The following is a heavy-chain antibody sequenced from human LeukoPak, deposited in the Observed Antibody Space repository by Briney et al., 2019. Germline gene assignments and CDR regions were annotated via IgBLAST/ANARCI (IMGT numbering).Heavy chain of an antibody. CDR3: ARHGDYVVDY. V-gene: IGHV4-4*02. CDR1: GGSISSGYW. D-gene: IGHD3-16*01. J-gene: IGHJ4*02. CDR2: IHHSGSA. Sequence: PSGTLSLTCTVSGGSISSGYWWSWVRQPPGKGLEWIAEIHHSGSANYNPSLKSRVTISVDKSNNQFSLNLSSVTAADTAVYYCARHGDYVVDYWGQGTLVTVSS.